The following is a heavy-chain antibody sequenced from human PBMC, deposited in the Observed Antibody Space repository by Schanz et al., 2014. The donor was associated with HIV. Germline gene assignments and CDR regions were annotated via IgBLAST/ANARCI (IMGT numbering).Heavy chain of an antibody. CDR3: ASTEFPYSSSSDYYYGMDV. CDR1: GFTFDDYA. V-gene: IGHV3-23*04. CDR2: ISGSGGSA. Sequence: EVQLVESGGGLVQPGRSLRLSCAASGFTFDDYAMHWVRQAPGKGLECVSVISGSGGSAYYGDSVKGRFTISRDNSKSTLYLQMNSLRAGDTAVYYCASTEFPYSSSSDYYYGMDVWGQGTTVTVSS. D-gene: IGHD6-6*01. J-gene: IGHJ6*02.